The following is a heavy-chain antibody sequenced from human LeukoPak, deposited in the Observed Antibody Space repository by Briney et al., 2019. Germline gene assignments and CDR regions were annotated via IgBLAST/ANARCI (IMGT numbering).Heavy chain of an antibody. J-gene: IGHJ6*03. CDR1: GGSFSGYY. Sequence: PSETLSLTCAVYGGSFSGYYWSWIRQPPGKGLEWIGSIYYSGSTYYNPSLKSRVTISVDTSKNQFSLKLSSVTAADTAVYYCARVRSYYYYMDVWGKGTTVTVPS. CDR2: IYYSGST. V-gene: IGHV4-34*01. CDR3: ARVRSYYYYMDV.